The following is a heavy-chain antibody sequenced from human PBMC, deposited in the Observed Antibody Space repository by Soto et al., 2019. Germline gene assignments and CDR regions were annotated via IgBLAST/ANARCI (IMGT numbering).Heavy chain of an antibody. CDR1: GGSISIGTDY. Sequence: SETLSLTCDVSGGSISIGTDYWGWIRQPPGKGLEWIGNIHYSGSTNYNPSLKSRLSISVDTSKNQFSLKLSSVTAADTAVYYCARRWGRSFDYWGQGTLVTVSS. V-gene: IGHV4-39*01. CDR3: ARRWGRSFDY. CDR2: IHYSGST. D-gene: IGHD2-15*01. J-gene: IGHJ4*02.